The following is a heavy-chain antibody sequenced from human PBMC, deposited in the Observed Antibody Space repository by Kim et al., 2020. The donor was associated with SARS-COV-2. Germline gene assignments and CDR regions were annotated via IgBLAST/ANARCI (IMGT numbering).Heavy chain of an antibody. J-gene: IGHJ4*02. CDR1: GFTFSSYG. V-gene: IGHV3-33*08. CDR2: IWYDGSNK. D-gene: IGHD3-3*01. Sequence: GGSLRLSCAASGFTFSSYGMHWVRQAPGKGLEWVAVIWYDGSNKYYADSVKGRFTISRDNSKNTLYLQMNSLRAEDTAVYYCARGLLDYDFWSGYSIGGNFDYWGQGTLVTVSS. CDR3: ARGLLDYDFWSGYSIGGNFDY.